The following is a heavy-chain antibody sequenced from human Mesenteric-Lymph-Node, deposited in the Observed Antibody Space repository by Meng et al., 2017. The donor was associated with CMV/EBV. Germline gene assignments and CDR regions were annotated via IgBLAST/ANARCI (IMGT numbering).Heavy chain of an antibody. Sequence: ASAYTFTISAMNWVRQAPGQGLGWMGWINTNTGNPTYAQGFTGRFVFSLDTSVSTAYLQISSLKAEDTAVYYCARELRVGWLGFDYWGQGTLVTVSS. J-gene: IGHJ4*02. V-gene: IGHV7-4-1*02. D-gene: IGHD3-9*01. CDR3: ARELRVGWLGFDY. CDR2: INTNTGNP. CDR1: AYTFTISA.